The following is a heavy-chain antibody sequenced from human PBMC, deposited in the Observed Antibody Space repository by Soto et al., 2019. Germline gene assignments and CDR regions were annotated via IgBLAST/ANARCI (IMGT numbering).Heavy chain of an antibody. V-gene: IGHV3-23*01. Sequence: EVHLLESGGGLVQPGGSLRLSCAASGFTFSSYAMTWVRQAPGKGLEWVSSISGTGGTTYYADSVRGRVTISRDNSKSTLYLHMKSLRAEDTALYYCAKVGRSTHDLIHCDYWGRGTLVTVS. D-gene: IGHD1-26*01. CDR1: GFTFSSYA. CDR2: ISGTGGTT. CDR3: AKVGRSTHDLIHCDY. J-gene: IGHJ4*02.